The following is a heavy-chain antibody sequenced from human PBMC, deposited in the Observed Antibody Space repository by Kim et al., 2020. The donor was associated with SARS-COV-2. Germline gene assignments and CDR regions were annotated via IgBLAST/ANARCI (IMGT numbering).Heavy chain of an antibody. D-gene: IGHD1-1*01. V-gene: IGHV3-11*01. Sequence: GGSLRLSCAASGFTLNDYYMSWIRQAPGKGLQWLSYISDSGTIINYADPVKGRFTISRDTANNSLYLQMNSLRADDTAGYYCARDTTTAGPTSFYVYGMGVWGQGNTVLVSS. CDR3: ARDTTTAGPTSFYVYGMGV. J-gene: IGHJ6*01. CDR1: GFTLNDYY. CDR2: ISDSGTII.